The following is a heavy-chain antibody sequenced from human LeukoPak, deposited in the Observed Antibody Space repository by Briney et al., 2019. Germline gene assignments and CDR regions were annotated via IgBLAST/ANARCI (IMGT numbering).Heavy chain of an antibody. CDR1: GFTFSAFS. J-gene: IGHJ5*02. CDR3: ARDSRRASGWFDD. V-gene: IGHV3-30*04. CDR2: ISFDGSVD. D-gene: IGHD2-15*01. Sequence: GGYLRLSCAASGFTFSAFSMHWIRQTPDKGLEWMAVISFDGSVDYYADSVKGRFTISRDDSKNTLFLEMNSLRPDDTSVYYCARDSRRASGWFDDWGQGTLVTVSS.